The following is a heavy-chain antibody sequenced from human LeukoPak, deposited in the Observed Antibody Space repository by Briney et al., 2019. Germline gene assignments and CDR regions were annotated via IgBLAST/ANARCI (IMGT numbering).Heavy chain of an antibody. CDR1: GYSLTSYW. D-gene: IGHD4-17*01. J-gene: IGHJ5*02. V-gene: IGHV5-51*01. CDR3: ARHDVIATVTTWFDP. Sequence: GESLKISCKGSGYSLTSYWIGWVRQMPGKGLEWRGLIYPGYSDTRYSPSFQGQVTISADKSISTAYLQWSSLKASDPAMYYCARHDVIATVTTWFDPWGQGTLVTVSS. CDR2: IYPGYSDT.